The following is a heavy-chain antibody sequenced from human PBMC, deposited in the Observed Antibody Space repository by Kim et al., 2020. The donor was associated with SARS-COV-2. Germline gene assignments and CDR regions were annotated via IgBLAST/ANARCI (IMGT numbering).Heavy chain of an antibody. CDR1: RGSISTTAYY. V-gene: IGHV4-39*01. CDR2: VYYSGPT. Sequence: SETLSLTCTVSRGSISTTAYYWAWIRQSPGRGLEWIGSVYYSGPTYYKSSLKSRVTMSVDTSKNLMSLTLTSVTAADTAVYYCARHDVCGPSKFQHWGQGTLGIVSS. CDR3: ARHDVCGPSKFQH. J-gene: IGHJ1*01.